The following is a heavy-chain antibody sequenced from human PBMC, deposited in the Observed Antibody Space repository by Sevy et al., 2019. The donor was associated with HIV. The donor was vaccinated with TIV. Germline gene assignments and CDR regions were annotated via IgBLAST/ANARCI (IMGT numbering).Heavy chain of an antibody. D-gene: IGHD3-16*01. V-gene: IGHV3-23*01. CDR3: AKDRFRVWGSYVDY. Sequence: GGFLRLSCAASGFTFSSYAMSWVRQAPGKGLEWVSAISGSGGSTYYADSVKGRFTISRDNSKNTLYLQMNSLRAEDTATYYCAKDRFRVWGSYVDYWGQGTLVTVSS. CDR2: ISGSGGST. CDR1: GFTFSSYA. J-gene: IGHJ4*02.